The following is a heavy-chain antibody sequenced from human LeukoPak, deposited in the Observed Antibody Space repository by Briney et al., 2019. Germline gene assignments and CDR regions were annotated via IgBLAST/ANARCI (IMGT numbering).Heavy chain of an antibody. J-gene: IGHJ6*03. CDR3: ARIRIGQQLGTGAYYYYYYMDV. Sequence: GGSLRLSCAASGFTVSSNYMSCVRQAPGKGLEWVSVIYSGGSTYYADSAKGRFTISRDNFKNTLYLQMNSLRAEDTAVYYCARIRIGQQLGTGAYYYYYYMDVWGKGTTVTISS. V-gene: IGHV3-66*01. D-gene: IGHD6-13*01. CDR2: IYSGGST. CDR1: GFTVSSNY.